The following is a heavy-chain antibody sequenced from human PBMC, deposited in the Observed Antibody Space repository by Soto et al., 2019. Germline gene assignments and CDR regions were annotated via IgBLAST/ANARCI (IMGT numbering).Heavy chain of an antibody. CDR2: ISRSGTYT. J-gene: IGHJ4*02. Sequence: QVQLVESGGGLVNPGGSLRLSCAASGFTFSDYYMSWIRQAPGKGLEWVSFISRSGTYTNHADSVKGRFTISRDNAKNSVYLQMNSLRAEDTAVYYCARGDTVFDYWGQGALVTVSS. CDR3: ARGDTVFDY. CDR1: GFTFSDYY. V-gene: IGHV3-11*05. D-gene: IGHD4-17*01.